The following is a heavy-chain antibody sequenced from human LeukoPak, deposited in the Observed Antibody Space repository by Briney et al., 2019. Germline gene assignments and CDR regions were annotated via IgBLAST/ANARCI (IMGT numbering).Heavy chain of an antibody. CDR3: ARPTYYYGSGSYHY. CDR2: IYYSEST. V-gene: IGHV4-39*07. Sequence: SETLSLTCTVSGGSISTGSYYWGWIRQPPGKGLEWIASIYYSESTYYNPSLKRRVTISVDTSKNQFSLKLSSVTAADTAVYYCARPTYYYGSGSYHYWGQGTLVTVSS. D-gene: IGHD3-10*01. J-gene: IGHJ4*02. CDR1: GGSISTGSYY.